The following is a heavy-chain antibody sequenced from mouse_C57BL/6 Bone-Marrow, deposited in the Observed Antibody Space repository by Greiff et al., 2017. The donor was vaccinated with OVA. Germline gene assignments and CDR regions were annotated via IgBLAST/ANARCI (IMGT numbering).Heavy chain of an antibody. CDR2: ISSGSSTI. CDR3: ATYYNNYLDFDY. J-gene: IGHJ2*01. D-gene: IGHD2-5*01. Sequence: EVTLVESGGGLVKPGGSLKLSCAASGFTFSDYGMHWVRQAPEKGLEWVAYISSGSSTIYYADTVKGRFTISIDNAKNTLFLQMTSLSSEDTAMYYCATYYNNYLDFDYWGKGTTLTVSS. CDR1: GFTFSDYG. V-gene: IGHV5-17*01.